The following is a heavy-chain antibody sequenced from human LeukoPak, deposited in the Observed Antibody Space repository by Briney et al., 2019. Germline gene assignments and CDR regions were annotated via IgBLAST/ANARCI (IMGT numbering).Heavy chain of an antibody. CDR3: AKDRTRGMKVARDSLGN. V-gene: IGHV3-30*02. CDR1: GFRFSDYG. CDR2: IRYDGDSK. Sequence: GGSLRLSCAASGFRFSDYGMNWVRQAPGKGLEWVAFIRYDGDSKFYADSVKGRITISRDNSKSTLSLQMDSLSAEDTAVYYCAKDRTRGMKVARDSLGNWGQGTTVTIS. J-gene: IGHJ3*01. D-gene: IGHD3-22*01.